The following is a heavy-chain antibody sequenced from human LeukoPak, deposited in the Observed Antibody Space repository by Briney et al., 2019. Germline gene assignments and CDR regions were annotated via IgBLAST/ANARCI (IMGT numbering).Heavy chain of an antibody. J-gene: IGHJ6*02. V-gene: IGHV1-2*04. CDR3: ARDKDPIQTYYYDRAASYGMDV. CDR1: GYTFTGYY. Sequence: ASVKVSCKASGYTFTGYYMHWVRQAPGQGLEWMGWINPNSGGTNYAQKFQGWVTMTRDTSISTAYMELSRLRSDDTAVYYCARDKDPIQTYYYDRAASYGMDVWGQGTTVTVSS. D-gene: IGHD3-22*01. CDR2: INPNSGGT.